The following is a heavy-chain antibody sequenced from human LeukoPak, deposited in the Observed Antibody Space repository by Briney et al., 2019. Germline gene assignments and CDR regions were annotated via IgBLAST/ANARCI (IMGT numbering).Heavy chain of an antibody. Sequence: ASVKVSCKASGSTFTRYYIHWVRQAPGQGLDWMGMINPSSGSTRFAQKFQGRVTMTRDTSTSTVYMELSSLRSEDTAVYYCARGLGYNYGPGDHWGQGTLVTVSS. CDR2: INPSSGST. V-gene: IGHV1-46*01. CDR1: GSTFTRYY. D-gene: IGHD5-18*01. J-gene: IGHJ4*02. CDR3: ARGLGYNYGPGDH.